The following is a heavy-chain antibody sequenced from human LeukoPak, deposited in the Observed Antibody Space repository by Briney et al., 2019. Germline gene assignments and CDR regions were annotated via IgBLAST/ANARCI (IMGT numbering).Heavy chain of an antibody. D-gene: IGHD3-10*01. CDR3: ARLRRGVPRYFDY. Sequence: SETLSLTCTVSGGSISSYYWSWIRQPPGKGLEWIGYIYYGGSTNYNPSLKSRVTISVDTSKNQFSLKLSSVTAADTAVYYCARLRRGVPRYFDYWGQGTLVTVSS. CDR2: IYYGGST. J-gene: IGHJ4*02. CDR1: GGSISSYY. V-gene: IGHV4-59*01.